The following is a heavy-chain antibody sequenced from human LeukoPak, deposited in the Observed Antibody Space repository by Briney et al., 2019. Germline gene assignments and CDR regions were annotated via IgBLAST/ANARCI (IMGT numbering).Heavy chain of an antibody. CDR2: ISYDGSNK. J-gene: IGHJ4*02. CDR1: GFTFSSYA. Sequence: PGGSLRLSCAASGFTFSSYAMSWVRQAPGKGLEWVAVISYDGSNKYYADSVKGRFTISRDNSKNTLYLQMNSLRAEDTAVYYCARGYEWGGHDWGQGTLVTVSS. D-gene: IGHD1-26*01. V-gene: IGHV3-30-3*01. CDR3: ARGYEWGGHD.